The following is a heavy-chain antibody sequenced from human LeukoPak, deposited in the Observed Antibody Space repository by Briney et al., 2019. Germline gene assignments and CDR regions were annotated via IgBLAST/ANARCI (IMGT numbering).Heavy chain of an antibody. CDR3: ARSTPSDAFDI. CDR1: GYTFTYRY. V-gene: IGHV1-45*02. J-gene: IGHJ3*02. CDR2: ITPFNGNT. Sequence: GASVKVPCKASGYTFTYRYLHWVRQAPGQALEWMGWITPFNGNTNYAQKFQDRVTITRDRSMSTAYMELSSLRSEDTAMYYCARSTPSDAFDIWGQGTVVTVSS.